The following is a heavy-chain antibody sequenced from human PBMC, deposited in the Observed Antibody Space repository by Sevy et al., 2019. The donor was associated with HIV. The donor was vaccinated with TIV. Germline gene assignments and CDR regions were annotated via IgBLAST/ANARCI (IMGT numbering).Heavy chain of an antibody. CDR3: ARVMVRGVMWSDP. J-gene: IGHJ5*02. V-gene: IGHV4-31*03. D-gene: IGHD3-10*01. Sequence: SETLSLTCTVSGGSISSGGYYWSWIRQHPGKGLEWIGYIYYSGSTYYNPSLKSRVTISVDTSKNQFSLKLSSVTAADTAVYYCARVMVRGVMWSDPWGQGTLVTVSS. CDR1: GGSISSGGYY. CDR2: IYYSGST.